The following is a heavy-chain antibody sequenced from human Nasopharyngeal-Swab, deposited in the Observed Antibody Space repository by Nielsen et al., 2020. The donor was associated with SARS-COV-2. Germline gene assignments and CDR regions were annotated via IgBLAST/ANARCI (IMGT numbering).Heavy chain of an antibody. CDR3: ARDDGPDYYGSGSPDY. CDR1: GGSISSGGYY. Sequence: SETLSLTCNVSGGSISSGGYYWSWIRQHPGKGVEWIGYIYYSGSTYYNPSLKSRVTISVDTSKNQFSLKLSSVTAADTAVYYCARDDGPDYYGSGSPDYWGQGTLVTVSS. D-gene: IGHD3-10*01. V-gene: IGHV4-31*03. CDR2: IYYSGST. J-gene: IGHJ4*02.